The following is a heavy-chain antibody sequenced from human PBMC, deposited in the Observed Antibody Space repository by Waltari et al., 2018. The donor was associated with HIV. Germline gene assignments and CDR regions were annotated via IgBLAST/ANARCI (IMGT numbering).Heavy chain of an antibody. CDR2: LNSDGNKP. D-gene: IGHD3-22*01. V-gene: IGHV3-74*01. CDR1: FTFSTYW. CDR3: ARENYYDSSGYYFRPGRTSDAFDI. J-gene: IGHJ3*02. Sequence: EVQLVESGGGLVQPGFTFSTYWMHWVRQAPGKGLAWVSRLNSDGNKPSYADTVKGRFTISRDNAKNTLYLQMNSLRVEDTAVYYCARENYYDSSGYYFRPGRTSDAFDIWGQGTMVTVSS.